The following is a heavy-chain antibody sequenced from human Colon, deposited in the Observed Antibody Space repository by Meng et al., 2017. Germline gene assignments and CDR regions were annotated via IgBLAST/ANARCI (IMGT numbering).Heavy chain of an antibody. Sequence: GQQLCAGVGLVQLGGSLRLSCAVSGLSLSSYWMNWVRQAPGKGLVWVSRINRYGSSTSYADSVKGRFTISRDDAKNTLYLQMNSLRAEDTAVYYCARGRRDGYNLDYWGQGTLVTVSS. CDR1: GLSLSSYW. CDR3: ARGRRDGYNLDY. CDR2: INRYGSST. V-gene: IGHV3-74*01. D-gene: IGHD5-24*01. J-gene: IGHJ4*02.